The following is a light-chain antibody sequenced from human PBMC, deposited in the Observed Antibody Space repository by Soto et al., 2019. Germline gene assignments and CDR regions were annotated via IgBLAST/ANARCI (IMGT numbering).Light chain of an antibody. CDR3: QQYDKYST. V-gene: IGKV1-5*01. CDR1: QSISVS. CDR2: DAS. J-gene: IGKJ1*01. Sequence: IQMTQSPSTMSASVGGTVTLSCRASQSISVSLAWYQQKPGKAPRLLIYDASTLQGGVPSRFSGRGSGTEFTLTVTSLQPEDFASYFCQQYDKYSTFGHGTKVDIK.